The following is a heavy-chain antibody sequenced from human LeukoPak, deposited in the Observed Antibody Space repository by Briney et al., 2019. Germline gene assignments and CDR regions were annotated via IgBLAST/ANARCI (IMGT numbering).Heavy chain of an antibody. CDR1: GGTFSSYA. V-gene: IGHV1-69*06. D-gene: IGHD4-17*01. Sequence: RASVKVSCKASGGTFSSYAISWVRQAPGQGLEWMGGIIPIIGTANNAQKFQGRVTITADKSTSTAYMELSSLRSEDTAVYYCARDYLEYGDYGHGTWGQGTLVTVSS. CDR3: ARDYLEYGDYGHGT. CDR2: IIPIIGTA. J-gene: IGHJ5*02.